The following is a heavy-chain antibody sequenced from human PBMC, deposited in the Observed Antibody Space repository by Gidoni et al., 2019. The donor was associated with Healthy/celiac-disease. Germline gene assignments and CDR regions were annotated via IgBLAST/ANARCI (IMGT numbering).Heavy chain of an antibody. Sequence: QVQLVESGGGVVQPGRSLRLSCAASGFTFSSYCMHGFRQAPGKGLGWVAVISYDGSNKYYADSVKGRFTISRDNSKNTLYLQMNSLRAEDTAVYYCAKDSDRALSGTFDYWGQGTLVTVSS. CDR3: AKDSDRALSGTFDY. J-gene: IGHJ4*02. CDR1: GFTFSSYC. D-gene: IGHD3-10*01. V-gene: IGHV3-30*18. CDR2: ISYDGSNK.